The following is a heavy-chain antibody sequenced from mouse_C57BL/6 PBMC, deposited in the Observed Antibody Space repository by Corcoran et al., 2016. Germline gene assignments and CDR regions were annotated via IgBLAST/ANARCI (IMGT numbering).Heavy chain of an antibody. Sequence: QIQLVQSAPELKKPGETVRISCKASGYTFTTYGMSWVKQAPGKGLKWMGWINTYSGVPTYADDFKGRFAFSLETSASTAYLQINNRKNEDTATYCCARGRDYYGSSHWYFEVWGKGPTVTVSS. V-gene: IGHV9-3*01. D-gene: IGHD1-1*01. CDR3: ARGRDYYGSSHWYFEV. J-gene: IGHJ1*03. CDR2: INTYSGVP. CDR1: GYTFTTYG.